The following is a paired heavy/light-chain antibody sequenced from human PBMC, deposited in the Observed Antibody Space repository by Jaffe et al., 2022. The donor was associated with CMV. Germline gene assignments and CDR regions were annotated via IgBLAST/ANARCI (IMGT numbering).Light chain of an antibody. V-gene: IGLV3-19*01. CDR3: NSRDRSGNLVV. Sequence: SSELTQDPTVSVALGQTVRITCQGDSLRTYFASWYQQKPGQAPVLVIYDKNNRPSGIPDRFSGSNSGNTASLTITGAQAEDEADYYCNSRDRSGNLVVFGGGTKLTVL. CDR2: DKN. CDR1: SLRTYF. J-gene: IGLJ2*01.
Heavy chain of an antibody. CDR2: IYYSGIT. CDR3: AGDRSGFINILDP. V-gene: IGHV4-39*02. J-gene: IGHJ5*02. Sequence: QLQLQESGPGLVKPSETLSLTCSVSGGTISSNSAYWGWIRQSPGKGLEWIGSIYYSGITYYNPSLRSRLTISVDTFKNQFSLKLRSLTAADTAVYYCAGDRSGFINILDPWGQGTLVTVSS. CDR1: GGTISSNSAY. D-gene: IGHD3-3*01.